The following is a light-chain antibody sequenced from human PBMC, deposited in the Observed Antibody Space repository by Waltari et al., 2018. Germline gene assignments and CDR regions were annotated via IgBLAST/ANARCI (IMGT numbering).Light chain of an antibody. CDR1: QSLLHTNGYHY. CDR2: LGS. V-gene: IGKV2-28*01. J-gene: IGKJ3*01. Sequence: DIMLTQFPLSLSVSPGAPPSVSCRSSQSLLHTNGYHYLDWYLQKPGQSPQLLIYLGSFRACGVPYRSSCSGSGTDFTLKISRVDAEDVAIYYCMQTRQTPPFIFGPATKVAIK. CDR3: MQTRQTPPFI.